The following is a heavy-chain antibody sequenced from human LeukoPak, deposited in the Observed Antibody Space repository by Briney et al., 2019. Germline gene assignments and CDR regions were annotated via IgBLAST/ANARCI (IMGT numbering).Heavy chain of an antibody. CDR1: GFALSSAW. CDR3: TTDLAAVGKGEFDY. J-gene: IGHJ4*02. D-gene: IGHD6-13*01. CDR2: FKSKTAT. V-gene: IGHV3-15*01. Sequence: GGALRPSCAAPGFALSSAWMNWVRQAPGKGLEWDGHFKSKTATNYAAPVKGRFTFSSDDSQTTLYLQMSSLKTEDTAVYYCTTDLAAVGKGEFDYWGQGTLVTVSS.